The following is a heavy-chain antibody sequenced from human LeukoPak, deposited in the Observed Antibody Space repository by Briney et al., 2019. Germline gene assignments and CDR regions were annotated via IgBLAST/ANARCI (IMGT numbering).Heavy chain of an antibody. D-gene: IGHD6-6*01. CDR3: ARGLARGPYYYYYMDV. V-gene: IGHV4-59*01. J-gene: IGHJ6*03. CDR2: IYYSGST. CDR1: GGSIGTYY. Sequence: SETLSLTCTVSGGSIGTYYWSWIRQPPGKGLEWIGYIYYSGSTNHNPSLKSRVTISVDTSKNQFSLKLGSVTAADTAVYYCARGLARGPYYYYYMDVWGKGTTVTVSS.